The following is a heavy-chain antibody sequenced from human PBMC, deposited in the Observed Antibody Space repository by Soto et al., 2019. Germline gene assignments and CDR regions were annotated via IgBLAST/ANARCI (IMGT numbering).Heavy chain of an antibody. D-gene: IGHD3-10*01. J-gene: IGHJ5*02. CDR3: ARILGNDCSSETYSPPWFDP. CDR1: GGSLRNYY. V-gene: IGHV4-4*09. Sequence: PSETLSLTCAVSGGSLRNYYWNWIRQSPGKGLEYIGYIYDSETTNYNPSIRSRVTISADTSKNQFSLNLRSVTAADTAVYYFARILGNDCSSETYSPPWFDPWGPGSLVTVSS. CDR2: IYDSETT.